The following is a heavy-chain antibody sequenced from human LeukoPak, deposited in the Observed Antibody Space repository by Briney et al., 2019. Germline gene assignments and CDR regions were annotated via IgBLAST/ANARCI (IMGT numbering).Heavy chain of an antibody. D-gene: IGHD2-2*01. CDR1: GFTFSSYG. J-gene: IGHJ4*02. CDR2: IRYDGSNK. Sequence: PGGSLRLSCAASGFTFSSYGMHWVRQAPGKGLEWVAFIRYDGSNKYYADSVKGRFTISRDNSKNTLYLQMNSLRAEDTAVYYCATLPATTYYFHYWGQGTLVTVSS. CDR3: ATLPATTYYFHY. V-gene: IGHV3-30*02.